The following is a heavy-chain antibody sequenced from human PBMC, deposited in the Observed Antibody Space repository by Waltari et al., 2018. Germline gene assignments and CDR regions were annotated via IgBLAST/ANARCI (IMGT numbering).Heavy chain of an antibody. V-gene: IGHV3-23*04. Sequence: EVHLVDSGGGLVTPGGYLRLSCAASGFPFSSYAMSWVRRAPGKGREWVSAISGSGGSTYYADSVKGRFTISRDNSKNTLYLQMNSLRAEDTAVYYCAGLTYYYDSSGYYWGQGTLVTVSS. J-gene: IGHJ4*02. CDR1: GFPFSSYA. CDR2: ISGSGGST. D-gene: IGHD3-22*01. CDR3: AGLTYYYDSSGYY.